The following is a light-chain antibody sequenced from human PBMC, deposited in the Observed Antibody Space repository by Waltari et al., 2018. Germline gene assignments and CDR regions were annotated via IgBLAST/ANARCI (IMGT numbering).Light chain of an antibody. J-gene: IGLJ2*01. V-gene: IGLV2-14*03. CDR2: DVS. CDR1: SSDVGAYNY. Sequence: QSALTQPASVSGSPGQSITIPCTGTSSDVGAYNYVSWYQQHPGKAPKLMIVDVSNRPSGVSNRFSGSKSGNTASLTISGLQAEDEAGYYCSSYISSSTLELFGGGTSLTVL. CDR3: SSYISSSTLEL.